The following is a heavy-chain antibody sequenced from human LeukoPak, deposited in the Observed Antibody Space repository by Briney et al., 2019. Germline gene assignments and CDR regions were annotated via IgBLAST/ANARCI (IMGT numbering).Heavy chain of an antibody. CDR1: GFTFSSYG. Sequence: GGSLRLSCAASGFTFSSYGMHWVRHAPGKGLVWVSRINGDGSSTTYVDSVMGRFTISRDNAKNTLYLQMNSVRAEDTAVYYCARGNIAAAGIHYWGQGTLVIVSS. CDR3: ARGNIAAAGIHY. D-gene: IGHD6-13*01. J-gene: IGHJ4*02. CDR2: INGDGSST. V-gene: IGHV3-74*01.